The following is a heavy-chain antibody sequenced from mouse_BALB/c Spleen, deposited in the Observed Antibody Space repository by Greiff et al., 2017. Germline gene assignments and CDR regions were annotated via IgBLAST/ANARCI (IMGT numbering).Heavy chain of an antibody. CDR3: ARGGSYYYFDY. CDR2: IWAGGSK. CDR1: GFSLTSYG. D-gene: IGHD1-1*02. V-gene: IGHV2-9*02. J-gene: IGHJ2*01. Sequence: VLLVESGPGLVAPSQSLSITCTVSGFSLTSYGVHWVRQPPGKGLEWLGVIWAGGSKNYYSALMSRLSISKDNSKSQVFLQMNSRQTDDTAMYYCARGGSYYYFDYWGQGTTLTVSA.